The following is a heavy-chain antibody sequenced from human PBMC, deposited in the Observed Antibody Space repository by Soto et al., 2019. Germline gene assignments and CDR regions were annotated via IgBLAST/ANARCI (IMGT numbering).Heavy chain of an antibody. CDR1: GFTFSDYY. Sequence: GGSLRLSCAASGFTFSDYYMSWIRQAPGKGLEWVSYISSSGSTIYYADSVKGRFTISRDNAKNSLYLQMNSLRAEDTAVYYCARVLFVGYYYYYYMDVWGKGTTVTVSS. CDR3: ARVLFVGYYYYYYMDV. CDR2: ISSSGSTI. V-gene: IGHV3-11*01. J-gene: IGHJ6*03. D-gene: IGHD3-10*02.